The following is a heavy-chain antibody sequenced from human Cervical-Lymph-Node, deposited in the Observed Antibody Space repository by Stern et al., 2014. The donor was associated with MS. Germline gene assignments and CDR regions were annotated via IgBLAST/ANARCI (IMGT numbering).Heavy chain of an antibody. CDR3: ARGPHKGRLRAHWFDP. CDR2: INWNGDST. D-gene: IGHD2-21*02. J-gene: IGHJ5*02. Sequence: EEQLVESGGGAAPPGGSLRLSCEVFGFTFEDYGMRWVRHAPGKGPEWVSGINWNGDSTGYADSVKGRFTISRDNANNSLLLQMNSLTADDTAFYYCARGPHKGRLRAHWFDPWGQGALVIVSS. CDR1: GFTFEDYG. V-gene: IGHV3-20*04.